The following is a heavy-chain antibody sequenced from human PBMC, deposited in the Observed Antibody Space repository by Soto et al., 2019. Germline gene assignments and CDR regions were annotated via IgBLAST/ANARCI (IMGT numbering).Heavy chain of an antibody. D-gene: IGHD2-2*01. CDR2: INHSGST. J-gene: IGHJ3*02. V-gene: IGHV4-34*01. CDR1: GGSFSGYY. CDR3: ARGECSSVYCFTRWALDI. Sequence: QVQLQQWGAGLLKPSETLSLTCAVSGGSFSGYYWTWIRQTPGKGLEWIGEINHSGSTNYEPSLKSRVSISADTSKKQFSLNLTSETAADTAVYYCARGECSSVYCFTRWALDIWGQGTVVTVSS.